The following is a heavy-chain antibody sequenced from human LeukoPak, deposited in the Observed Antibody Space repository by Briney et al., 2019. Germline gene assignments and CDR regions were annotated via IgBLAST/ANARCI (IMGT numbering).Heavy chain of an antibody. Sequence: GASVKVSCKASGYTFTSYYMHWVRQAPGQGLEWMGIINPSGGSTSYAQKFQGRVTMTRDMSTSTVYMELSSLRSEDTAVYYCARGRNNYGGNSEIEYWGQGTLVTVSS. D-gene: IGHD4-23*01. CDR2: INPSGGST. CDR3: ARGRNNYGGNSEIEY. J-gene: IGHJ4*02. CDR1: GYTFTSYY. V-gene: IGHV1-46*01.